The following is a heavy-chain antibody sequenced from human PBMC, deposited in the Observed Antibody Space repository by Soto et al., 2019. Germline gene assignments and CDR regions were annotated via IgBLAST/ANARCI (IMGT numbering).Heavy chain of an antibody. V-gene: IGHV3-30*18. CDR2: ISYDGSNK. J-gene: IGHJ4*02. CDR1: GFTFSSYG. Sequence: QVQLVESGGGVVQPGRSLSLSCAASGFTFSSYGMHWVRQAPGKGLEWVAVISYDGSNKYYADSVKGRFTISRDNSKNTLYLQMNSLRAEDTAVYYCAKETYSGPLDYWGQGTLVTVSS. D-gene: IGHD2-15*01. CDR3: AKETYSGPLDY.